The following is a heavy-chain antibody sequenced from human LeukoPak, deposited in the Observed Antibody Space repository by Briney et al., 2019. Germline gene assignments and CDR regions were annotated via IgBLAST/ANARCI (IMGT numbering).Heavy chain of an antibody. V-gene: IGHV1-24*01. Sequence: ASVKVSCKVSGYTLIELSMHWVRQAPGKGLEWMGGFDPEDGETIYAQKFQGRVTMTEDTSTDTAYMELSSLRSEDTAVYYCATITMGGSGYDYWGQGTLVTVSS. CDR2: FDPEDGET. J-gene: IGHJ4*02. CDR1: GYTLIELS. D-gene: IGHD3-10*01. CDR3: ATITMGGSGYDY.